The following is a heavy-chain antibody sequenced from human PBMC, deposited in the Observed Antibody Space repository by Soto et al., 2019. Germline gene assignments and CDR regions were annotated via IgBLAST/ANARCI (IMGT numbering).Heavy chain of an antibody. CDR1: GYTFTSYC. V-gene: IGHV1-18*01. D-gene: IGHD6-13*01. CDR2: ISAYNGNT. J-gene: IGHJ6*02. CDR3: AWGYIHYYYGMDV. Sequence: ASVKVSCKASGYTFTSYCISWVLQAPGQGLEWMGWISAYNGNTNYAQKLQGRVTMTTDTSTSTAYMELRSLRSDDTAVYYCAWGYIHYYYGMDVWGQGTTVTVSS.